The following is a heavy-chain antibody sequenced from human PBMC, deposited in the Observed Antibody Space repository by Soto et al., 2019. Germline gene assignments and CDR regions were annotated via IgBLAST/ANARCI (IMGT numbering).Heavy chain of an antibody. V-gene: IGHV1-69*08. J-gene: IGHJ4*02. Sequence: VQLVQSGAEVKKPGSSVKVSCKASGGTFSPYTINWVRQAPGQGLEWMGRIIPFLGVTNYAQKFQARVTITADKSTTTAYMELSGLRFEDTAVYYCPRDWESTVSTWSFGAFWGRGTLVTVSS. CDR2: IIPFLGVT. D-gene: IGHD3-10*01. CDR1: GGTFSPYT. CDR3: PRDWESTVSTWSFGAF.